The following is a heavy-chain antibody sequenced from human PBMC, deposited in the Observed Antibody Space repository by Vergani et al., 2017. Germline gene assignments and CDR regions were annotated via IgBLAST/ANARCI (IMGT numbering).Heavy chain of an antibody. CDR2: IYYSGST. CDR1: GGSISSYY. J-gene: IGHJ6*03. Sequence: QVQLQESGPGLVKPSETLSLTCTVSGGSISSYYWSWIRQPPGKGLEWIGYIYYSGSTNYNPSLKSRVTISVDTSKNQFSLKLSPVTAADTAVYYCARNGDFWSGYSHAVYYYYYMDVWGKGTTVTVSS. D-gene: IGHD3-3*01. V-gene: IGHV4-59*01. CDR3: ARNGDFWSGYSHAVYYYYYMDV.